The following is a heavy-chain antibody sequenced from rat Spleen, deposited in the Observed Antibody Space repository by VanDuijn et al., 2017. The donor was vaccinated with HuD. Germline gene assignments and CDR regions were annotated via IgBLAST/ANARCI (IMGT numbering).Heavy chain of an antibody. CDR1: GFTFSDYY. V-gene: IGHV5-29*01. Sequence: EVQLVESDGGLVQPGRSLKLSCAASGFTFSDYYMAWVRQAPTKGLEWVATISYDGSSTYCRDSVKGRFTTSRDIAKSILFLEMDSLRSEDTATYYCARPTEGIAWFVYWGQGTLVTVSS. J-gene: IGHJ3*01. CDR3: ARPTEGIAWFVY. D-gene: IGHD1-11*01. CDR2: ISYDGSST.